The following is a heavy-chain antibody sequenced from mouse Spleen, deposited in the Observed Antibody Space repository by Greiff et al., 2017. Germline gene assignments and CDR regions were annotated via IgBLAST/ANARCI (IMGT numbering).Heavy chain of an antibody. CDR2: ISGGGGNT. V-gene: IGHV5-9*01. CDR3: ARHYDGSYYFDY. CDR1: GFTFSSYT. D-gene: IGHD2-3*01. J-gene: IGHJ2*01. Sequence: VQLKESGGGLVKPGGSLKLSCAASGFTFSSYTMSWVRQTPEKRLEWVATISGGGGNTYYPDSVKGRFTISRDNAKNTLYLQMSSLRSEDTALYYCARHYDGSYYFDYWGQGTTLTVSS.